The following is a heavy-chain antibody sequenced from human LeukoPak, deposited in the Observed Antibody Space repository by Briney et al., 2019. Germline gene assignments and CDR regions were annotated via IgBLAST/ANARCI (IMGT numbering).Heavy chain of an antibody. CDR3: AKDTASSWWYFDL. CDR1: GFTFSSYA. D-gene: IGHD5-18*01. V-gene: IGHV3-23*01. J-gene: IGHJ2*01. CDR2: IGGSGSTT. Sequence: GGSLRLSCAASGFTFSSYAMSWVRQAPGKGLEWVSAIGGSGSTTYYADSVKGRFTISRDNSKNTLYLQMNSLRAEDTAVYYCAKDTASSWWYFDLWGRGSLVTVSS.